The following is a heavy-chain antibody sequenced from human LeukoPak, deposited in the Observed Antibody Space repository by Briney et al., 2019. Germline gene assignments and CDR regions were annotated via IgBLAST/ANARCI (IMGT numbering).Heavy chain of an antibody. D-gene: IGHD1-7*01. J-gene: IGHJ4*02. Sequence: PGGSLRLSCAASGFIFSNAWMSWVRQAPGKGLEWVGRIKRKTDGGTADYAAPVKGRFTISRDDSKNTLYLLMNSLKTEDTAVYYCTTDRNVWNYYFESWGQGTLVTVSS. CDR2: IKRKTDGGTA. CDR1: GFIFSNAW. V-gene: IGHV3-15*01. CDR3: TTDRNVWNYYFES.